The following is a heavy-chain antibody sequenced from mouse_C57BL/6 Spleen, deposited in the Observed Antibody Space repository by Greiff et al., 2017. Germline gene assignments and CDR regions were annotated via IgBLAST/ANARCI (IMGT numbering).Heavy chain of an antibody. Sequence: QVQLQQSGPELVKPGASVKISCKASGYAFSSSWMNWVKQRPGKGLEWIGRIYPGDGDTNYNGKFKGKDTLTADKSSSTAYMQLSSLTSEDSAVYFCAGGAMDYWGQGTSVTVSS. CDR1: GYAFSSSW. CDR2: IYPGDGDT. J-gene: IGHJ4*01. CDR3: AGGAMDY. V-gene: IGHV1-82*01.